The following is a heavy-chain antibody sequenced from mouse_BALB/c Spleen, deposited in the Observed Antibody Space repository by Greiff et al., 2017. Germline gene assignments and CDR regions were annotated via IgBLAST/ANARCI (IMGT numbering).Heavy chain of an antibody. CDR3: ARRRYYYGSSYGYAMDY. J-gene: IGHJ4*01. CDR1: GDSITSGY. Sequence: EVMLVESGPSLVKPSQTLSLTCSVTGDSITSGYWNWIRKFPGNKLEYMGYISYSGSTYYNPSLKSRISITRDTSKNQYYLQLNSVTTEDTATYYCARRRYYYGSSYGYAMDYWGQGTSVTVSS. V-gene: IGHV3-8*02. D-gene: IGHD1-1*01. CDR2: ISYSGST.